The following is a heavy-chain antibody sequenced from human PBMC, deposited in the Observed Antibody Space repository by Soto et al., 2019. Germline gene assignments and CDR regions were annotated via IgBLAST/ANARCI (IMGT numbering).Heavy chain of an antibody. V-gene: IGHV3-7*03. D-gene: IGHD3-10*01. CDR2: IKQDESEK. CDR3: ARIVRDIGVIAPHLDS. CDR1: GFTFSTYW. J-gene: IGHJ4*02. Sequence: HPGGSLRLSCAASGFTFSTYWMSWVRQAPGKGLEWVANIKQDESEKYYVDSVKGRFTISRDNAKNSLYLQMNSLRAEDTALYYCARIVRDIGVIAPHLDSWGLGTLVTVSS.